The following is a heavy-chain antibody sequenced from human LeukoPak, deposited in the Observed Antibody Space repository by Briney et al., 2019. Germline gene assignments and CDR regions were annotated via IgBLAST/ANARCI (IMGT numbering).Heavy chain of an antibody. D-gene: IGHD5-18*01. CDR1: GFTFSSYA. J-gene: IGHJ6*02. Sequence: GGFLRLSCAASGFTFSSYAMSWVRQAPGKGLEWVSAISGSGGSTYYADSVKGRFTISRDNSKNTLYLQMNSLRAEDTAVYYCARGYSYGWYYYYYGMDVWGQGTTVTVSS. CDR2: ISGSGGST. CDR3: ARGYSYGWYYYYYGMDV. V-gene: IGHV3-23*01.